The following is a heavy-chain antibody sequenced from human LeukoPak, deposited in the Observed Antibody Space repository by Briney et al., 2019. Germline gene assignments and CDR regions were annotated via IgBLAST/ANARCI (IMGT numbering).Heavy chain of an antibody. CDR2: ISGSNGYF. CDR3: AKAVGD. Sequence: GGSLRLSCAASGFTFRSYSLNWIRQAPGKGLEWVASISGSNGYFYYADSVKGRFTISRDNAKNSLYLQMNSLRAEDTALYYCAKAVGDLGQGTLVTVSS. CDR1: GFTFRSYS. D-gene: IGHD3-10*01. J-gene: IGHJ4*02. V-gene: IGHV3-21*04.